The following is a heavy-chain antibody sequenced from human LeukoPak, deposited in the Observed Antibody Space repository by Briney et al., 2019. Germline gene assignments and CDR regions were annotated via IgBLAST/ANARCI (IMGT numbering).Heavy chain of an antibody. Sequence: SETLSLTCTVSGGSISSYYWSWIRQPPGKGLEWIGYIYYSGSTNYNPSLKSRVTISVDTSKNQFSLKLSSVTAADTAVYYCARRFSSSWLYWYFDLWGRGTLVTVSS. V-gene: IGHV4-59*01. CDR3: ARRFSSSWLYWYFDL. CDR2: IYYSGST. J-gene: IGHJ2*01. D-gene: IGHD6-13*01. CDR1: GGSISSYY.